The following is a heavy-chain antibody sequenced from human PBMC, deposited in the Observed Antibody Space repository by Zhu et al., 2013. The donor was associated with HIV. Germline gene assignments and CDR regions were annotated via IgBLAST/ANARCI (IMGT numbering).Heavy chain of an antibody. CDR1: RGTFSTFG. CDR3: ATTLKRQTTYALDT. Sequence: QVQLVQAGAEVRKPGSSVKLSCKTVRGTFSTFGIAWLRQAPGQGLQWMGGLIPTFGTADYAQNFQGRVSITADKSTTTVFMELNSLTSADTAVYFCATTLKRQTTYALDTWGQGTMVTVSS. V-gene: IGHV1-69*06. CDR2: LIPTFGTA. D-gene: IGHD4-17*01. J-gene: IGHJ3*02.